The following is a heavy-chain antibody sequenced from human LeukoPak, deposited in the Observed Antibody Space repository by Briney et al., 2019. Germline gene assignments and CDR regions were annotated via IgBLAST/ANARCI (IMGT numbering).Heavy chain of an antibody. CDR1: GFTFSSYS. CDR2: ITSGSGYI. V-gene: IGHV3-21*01. D-gene: IGHD5-12*01. J-gene: IGHJ4*02. Sequence: GGSLRLSCAASGFTFSSYSMNWVRQAPGKGLEWVSSITSGSGYIFYADSVKGRFTISRDYAKNSLYLQMNSLRAEDTAVYYCARELSGYQQRDYWGQGTLVTVSS. CDR3: ARELSGYQQRDY.